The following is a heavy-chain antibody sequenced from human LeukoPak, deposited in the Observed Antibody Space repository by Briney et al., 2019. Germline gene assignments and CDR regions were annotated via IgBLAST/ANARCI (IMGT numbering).Heavy chain of an antibody. D-gene: IGHD3-3*01. CDR1: GGSFRGYY. V-gene: IGHV4-34*01. CDR2: INHSGST. CDR3: ARHRGYDFWSGYYYYFDY. Sequence: SETLSLTCAVCGGSFRGYYWSWIRQPPGRGREGIGEINHSGSTNYNPSLKSRLTTSVDTSKNQFSLKLSSVTAADTAVYYCARHRGYDFWSGYYYYFDYWGQGTLVTVSS. J-gene: IGHJ4*02.